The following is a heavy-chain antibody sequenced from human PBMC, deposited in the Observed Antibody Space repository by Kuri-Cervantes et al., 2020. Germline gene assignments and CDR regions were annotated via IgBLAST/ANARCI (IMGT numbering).Heavy chain of an antibody. D-gene: IGHD3-10*01. CDR1: GYTFTSYY. J-gene: IGHJ2*01. CDR3: AREMEGSGSYSDEREDWYFDL. V-gene: IGHV1-46*01. Sequence: ASVKVSCKASGYTFTSYYMHWLRQAPGQGLEWMGIINPSGGSTSYAQKFQGRVTMTRDTSTSTVYMELSSLRSEDTAVYYCAREMEGSGSYSDEREDWYFDLWGRGTLVTVSS. CDR2: INPSGGST.